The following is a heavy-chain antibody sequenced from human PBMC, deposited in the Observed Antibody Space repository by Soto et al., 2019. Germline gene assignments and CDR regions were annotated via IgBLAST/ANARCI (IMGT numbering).Heavy chain of an antibody. CDR3: ARSIVVVTALDY. Sequence: QVQLVQSGAEEKKPGASVKVSCKASGYTFTSYAMHWVRQAPGQSLEWMGWITAGNGNTKISKKFKGRVTITRDTSASTAYMELSSLRSEDTAVYYCARSIVVVTALDYWGQGTLVTVSS. V-gene: IGHV1-3*05. CDR1: GYTFTSYA. J-gene: IGHJ4*02. CDR2: ITAGNGNT. D-gene: IGHD2-21*02.